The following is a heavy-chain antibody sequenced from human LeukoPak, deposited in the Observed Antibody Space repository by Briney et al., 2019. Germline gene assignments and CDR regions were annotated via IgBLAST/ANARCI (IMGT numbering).Heavy chain of an antibody. V-gene: IGHV4-59*01. CDR1: GGSISSYY. CDR3: ASGYGSGSYGIDY. CDR2: IYYSGST. Sequence: PSETLSLTCTVSGGSISSYYWSWIRQPPGKGLEWIGYIYYSGSTNYNPSLKSRVTISVDTSKSQFSLELSSVTAADTAVYYCASGYGSGSYGIDYWGQGTLVTVSS. J-gene: IGHJ4*02. D-gene: IGHD3-10*01.